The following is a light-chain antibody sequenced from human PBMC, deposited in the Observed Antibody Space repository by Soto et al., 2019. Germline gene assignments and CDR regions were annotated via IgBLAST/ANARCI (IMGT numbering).Light chain of an antibody. CDR2: AAS. V-gene: IGKV1-39*01. CDR1: QSISSY. Sequence: DIQMTQSPSSLSASVGDRVTITCRASQSISSYLNWYQQKPGKAPKLLIYAASSLQSGVPSRFSGSGSGTDFTLNISSLQPEDFATYYCQPSYSTSWTFGQGTKVEIK. J-gene: IGKJ1*01. CDR3: QPSYSTSWT.